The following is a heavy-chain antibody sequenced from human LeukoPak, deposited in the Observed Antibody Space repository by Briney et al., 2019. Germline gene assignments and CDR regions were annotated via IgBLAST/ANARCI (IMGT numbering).Heavy chain of an antibody. CDR3: AKDFSTASSYYYYMDV. D-gene: IGHD3/OR15-3a*01. Sequence: GGSLRLSCAASRFTFSSYGMHWVRQAPGKGLEWVAVIWYDGSNKYYADSVKGRFTISRDNSKNTLYLQMNSLRAEDTAVYYCAKDFSTASSYYYYMDVWGKGTTVTVSS. J-gene: IGHJ6*03. V-gene: IGHV3-33*06. CDR2: IWYDGSNK. CDR1: RFTFSSYG.